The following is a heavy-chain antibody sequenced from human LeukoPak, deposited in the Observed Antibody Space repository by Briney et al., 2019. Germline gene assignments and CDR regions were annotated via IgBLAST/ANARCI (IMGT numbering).Heavy chain of an antibody. CDR2: IYPGDSDT. V-gene: IGHV5-51*01. J-gene: IGHJ4*02. D-gene: IGHD3-10*01. CDR3: ARPGRGALFEY. Sequence: GESLKISCKGSGYSFTNYWIGWVRQMPGKGLEWMGIIYPGDSDTKYSPSFQGQVTISADKSISTAYLQWGSLKASDTAIYYCARPGRGALFEYWGQGTLVTVSS. CDR1: GYSFTNYW.